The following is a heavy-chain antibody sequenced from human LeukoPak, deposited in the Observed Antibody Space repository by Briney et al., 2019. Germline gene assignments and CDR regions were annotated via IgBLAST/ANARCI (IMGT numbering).Heavy chain of an antibody. CDR2: IWYDGSNK. CDR1: GFTFSSYG. V-gene: IGHV3-33*01. J-gene: IGHJ4*02. Sequence: GGSLRLSCAASGFTFSSYGMHWVRQAPGKGLEWVAVIWYDGSNKCYADSVKGRFTISRDNSKNTLYLQMNSLRAEDTAVYYCARSSYYDSSGYPDFDYWGQGTLVTVSS. D-gene: IGHD3-22*01. CDR3: ARSSYYDSSGYPDFDY.